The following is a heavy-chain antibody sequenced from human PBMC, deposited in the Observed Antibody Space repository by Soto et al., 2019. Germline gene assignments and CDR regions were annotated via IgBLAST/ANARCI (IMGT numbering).Heavy chain of an antibody. CDR1: AFTFSSYG. D-gene: IGHD5-12*01. Sequence: QVHLVESGGGVVQPGRSLRLSCAASAFTFSSYGIHWVRQAPGKGLEWVTFISYDGVDKYYADSVKGRFTVSRDNSKNTLSLQVNSLRPEDTAVYYCARGNEFSGYYYVLDSWGQGTKVTVSS. J-gene: IGHJ3*02. CDR2: ISYDGVDK. CDR3: ARGNEFSGYYYVLDS. V-gene: IGHV3-30*03.